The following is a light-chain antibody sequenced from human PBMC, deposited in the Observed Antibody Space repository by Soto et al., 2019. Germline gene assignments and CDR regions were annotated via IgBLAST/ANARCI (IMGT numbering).Light chain of an antibody. J-gene: IGKJ4*01. CDR3: QQYGSSPIT. V-gene: IGKV3-20*01. CDR1: QSVRSNY. CDR2: DAS. Sequence: EIVLTQSPDTLSLSPGERATLSCRASQSVRSNYLAWYQQKPGQAPRFLIYDASSRATVIPDRFSGSGSGTDFTLNISRLEPEDFAVYYCQQYGSSPITFGGGTKVEIK.